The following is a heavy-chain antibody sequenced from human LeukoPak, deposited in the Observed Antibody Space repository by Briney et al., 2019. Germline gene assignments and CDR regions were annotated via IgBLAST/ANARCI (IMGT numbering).Heavy chain of an antibody. CDR3: ARLAAAFGAFDT. V-gene: IGHV6-1*01. J-gene: IGHJ3*02. CDR1: GDSVSSNSAV. Sequence: SQTLSLTCAISGDSVSSNSAVWNWIRQSPSRGLEWLGRTYYRSKWYNDYAVSVKSRITIKPDTSQSQFSLQPNSVTPDDSAVYYCARLAAAFGAFDTWGQGTMVTVSS. CDR2: TYYRSKWYN. D-gene: IGHD6-13*01.